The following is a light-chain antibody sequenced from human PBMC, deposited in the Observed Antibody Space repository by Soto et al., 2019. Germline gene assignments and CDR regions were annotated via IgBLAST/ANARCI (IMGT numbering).Light chain of an antibody. CDR3: SSYTSSRTLV. J-gene: IGLJ2*01. CDR1: SSDVGGYNY. Sequence: QSALTQPASXXGXXXXXXXISCTGTSSDVGGYNYVSWYQQHPGKAPKLMIYEVSNRPSGVSNRFSGSKSGNTASLTISGLQAEDEADYYCSSYTSSRTLVFGGGTKLTVL. V-gene: IGLV2-14*01. CDR2: EVS.